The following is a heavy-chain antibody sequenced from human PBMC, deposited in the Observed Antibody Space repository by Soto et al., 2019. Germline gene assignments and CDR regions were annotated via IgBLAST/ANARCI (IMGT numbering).Heavy chain of an antibody. CDR2: IRSKANSYAT. D-gene: IGHD3-22*01. CDR3: TTAGGYYDSSGNWYFDL. V-gene: IGHV3-73*02. J-gene: IGHJ2*01. Sequence: EVQLVESGGGLVQPGGSLKLSCAASGFIFSGAAMHWVHQASGKGLEWVGRIRSKANSYATGYAASVTGRFTISRDDSRNTAYLQMNSLKTEDTAMYYCTTAGGYYDSSGNWYFDLWGRGTLVTVSS. CDR1: GFIFSGAA.